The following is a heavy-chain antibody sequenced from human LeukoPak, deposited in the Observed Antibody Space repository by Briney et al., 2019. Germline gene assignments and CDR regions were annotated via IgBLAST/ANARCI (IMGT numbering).Heavy chain of an antibody. CDR3: TREENYYDSSGLIPFDY. J-gene: IGHJ4*02. D-gene: IGHD3-22*01. CDR2: IRSKAYGGTT. Sequence: GGSLRLSCAASGFTFGDYAMSWFRQAPGKGLEWVGFIRSKAYGGTTEYAASVKGRFTISRDDSKSIAYLQMNRLKTEDTAVYYCTREENYYDSSGLIPFDYWGQGTLVTVSS. V-gene: IGHV3-49*03. CDR1: GFTFGDYA.